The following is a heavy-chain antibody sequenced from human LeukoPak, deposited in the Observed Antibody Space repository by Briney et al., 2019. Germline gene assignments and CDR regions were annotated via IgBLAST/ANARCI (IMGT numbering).Heavy chain of an antibody. CDR3: AKDAEYYDFWSGYYYYYCYMDV. J-gene: IGHJ6*03. V-gene: IGHV3-23*01. CDR2: ISGSGGST. Sequence: PGGSLRLSCAASGFTFSSYAMSWVRQAPGKGLECVSAISGSGGSTYYADSVKGRFTISRDNSKNTLYLQMNSLRAEDTAVYYCAKDAEYYDFWSGYYYYYCYMDVWGKGTTVTVSS. D-gene: IGHD3-3*01. CDR1: GFTFSSYA.